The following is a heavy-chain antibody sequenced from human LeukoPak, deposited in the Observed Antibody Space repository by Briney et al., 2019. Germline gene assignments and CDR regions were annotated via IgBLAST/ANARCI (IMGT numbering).Heavy chain of an antibody. CDR3: ARGAVTTNIALDY. V-gene: IGHV4-31*03. CDR1: GGSISSGGYY. Sequence: PSETLSLTCTVSGGSISSGGYYWSWIRQHPGKGLEWIGYIYYSGSTYYNPSLKSRVTISVDTSKNQFSPKLSSVTAADTAVYYCARGAVTTNIALDYWGQGTLVTVSS. D-gene: IGHD4-11*01. CDR2: IYYSGST. J-gene: IGHJ4*02.